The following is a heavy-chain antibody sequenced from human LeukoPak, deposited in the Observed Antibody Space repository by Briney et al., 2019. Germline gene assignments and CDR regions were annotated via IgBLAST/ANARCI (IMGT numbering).Heavy chain of an antibody. CDR3: ARSFYSTLVDY. CDR2: IHYSGGT. V-gene: IGHV4-59*12. CDR1: GGSITSYY. D-gene: IGHD3-22*01. Sequence: SETLSLTCTVSGGSITSYYWNWIRQPPGKGLEWIGYIHYSGGTNYHPSVNSRVTISVDTSKNQFSLKLSSVTAADTAVYYCARSFYSTLVDYWGQGTLVTVSS. J-gene: IGHJ4*02.